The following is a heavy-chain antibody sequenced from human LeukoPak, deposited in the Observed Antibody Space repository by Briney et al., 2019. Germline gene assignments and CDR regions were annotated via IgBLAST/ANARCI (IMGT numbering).Heavy chain of an antibody. CDR1: GGSFSGYY. D-gene: IGHD1-26*01. V-gene: IGHV4-34*01. CDR3: ARGRVSAYSGSYGY. J-gene: IGHJ4*02. CDR2: INHSGST. Sequence: SETLSLTCAVYGGSFSGYYWSWIRQPPGKGLEWIGEINHSGSTNYNPSLKSRVNISVDTSKNQFSLKLSSVTAADTAVYYCARGRVSAYSGSYGYWGQGTLVTVSS.